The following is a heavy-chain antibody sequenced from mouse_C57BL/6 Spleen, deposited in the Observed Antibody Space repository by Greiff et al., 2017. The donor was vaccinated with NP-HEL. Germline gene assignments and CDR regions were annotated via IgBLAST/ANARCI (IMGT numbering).Heavy chain of an antibody. CDR3: ARDGLLPCWAAWFAY. Sequence: EVQLVESGGGLVKPGGSLKLSCAASGFTFSSYAMSWVRQTPEKRLEWVATISDGGSYTYYPDNVKGRFTISRDNAKNNLYLQMSHLKSEDTAMYYCARDGLLPCWAAWFAYWGQGTLVTVSA. CDR1: GFTFSSYA. D-gene: IGHD1-1*01. CDR2: ISDGGSYT. J-gene: IGHJ3*01. V-gene: IGHV5-4*01.